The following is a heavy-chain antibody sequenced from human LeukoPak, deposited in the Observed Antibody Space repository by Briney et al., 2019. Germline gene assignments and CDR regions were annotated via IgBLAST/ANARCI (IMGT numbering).Heavy chain of an antibody. CDR2: ISSSGSTI. CDR1: GFTFSDYY. J-gene: IGHJ4*02. V-gene: IGHV3-11*04. Sequence: PGGSLRLSCAASGFTFSDYYMSWIRQAPGKGLEWVSYISSSGSTIYYADSVKGRFTISRDNAKNSLYLQMNSLRAEDTAVYYCARDHLSGIAAAGTLTDYWGQGTLVTVSS. D-gene: IGHD6-13*01. CDR3: ARDHLSGIAAAGTLTDY.